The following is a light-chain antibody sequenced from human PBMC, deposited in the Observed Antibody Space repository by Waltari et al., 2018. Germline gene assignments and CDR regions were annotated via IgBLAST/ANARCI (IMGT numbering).Light chain of an antibody. Sequence: QSVLTQPPSASRTPGQRVTIPCSGSASNIGGNLVNWYQQLPGKAPKRLIYRSDQRPSGVPDRFSASKTGTSASLAISGLQSEDEADYFCASWDDSLNGHWVFGGGTKVTVL. CDR3: ASWDDSLNGHWV. CDR2: RSD. J-gene: IGLJ3*02. CDR1: ASNIGGNL. V-gene: IGLV1-44*01.